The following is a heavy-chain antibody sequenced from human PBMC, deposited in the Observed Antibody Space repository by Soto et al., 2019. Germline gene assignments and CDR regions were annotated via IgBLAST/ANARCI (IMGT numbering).Heavy chain of an antibody. CDR1: GFTFSNSG. V-gene: IGHV3-15*01. J-gene: IGHJ4*02. D-gene: IGHD2-15*01. CDR3: TTVTVVDVHSDY. Sequence: GGSLRLSCAASGFTFSNSGMSWVRQAPGKGLEWVGRVKSKADGGTADYPAPVKGRFTISRDDSENTLYLQMNSLKTEDTAVYYCTTVTVVDVHSDYWGQGTLVTVSS. CDR2: VKSKADGGTA.